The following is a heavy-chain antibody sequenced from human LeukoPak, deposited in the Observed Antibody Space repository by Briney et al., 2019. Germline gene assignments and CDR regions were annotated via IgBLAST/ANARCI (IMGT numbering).Heavy chain of an antibody. D-gene: IGHD6-19*01. Sequence: SETLSLTCTVSGGSISSSSYYWGWIRQPPGKGLEWIGSIYYSGSTYYNPSLKSRVTISVDTSKNQFSLKLSSVTAADTAVYYCARDGGSGWFDYWGQGTLVTVSS. CDR2: IYYSGST. CDR1: GGSISSSSYY. CDR3: ARDGGSGWFDY. J-gene: IGHJ4*02. V-gene: IGHV4-39*07.